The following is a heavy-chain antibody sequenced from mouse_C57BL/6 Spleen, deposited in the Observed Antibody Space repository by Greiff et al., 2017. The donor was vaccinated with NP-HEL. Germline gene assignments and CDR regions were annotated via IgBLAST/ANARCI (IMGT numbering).Heavy chain of an antibody. J-gene: IGHJ1*03. CDR3: ARPPYDYDWSYWYFDV. CDR2: ISSGGSYT. D-gene: IGHD2-4*01. V-gene: IGHV5-6*01. Sequence: EVHLVESGGDLVKPGGSLKLSCAASGFTFSSYGMSWVRQTPDKRLEWVATISSGGSYTYYPDSVKGRFTISRDNAKNTLYLQMSSLKSEDTAMYYCARPPYDYDWSYWYFDVWGTGTTVTVSS. CDR1: GFTFSSYG.